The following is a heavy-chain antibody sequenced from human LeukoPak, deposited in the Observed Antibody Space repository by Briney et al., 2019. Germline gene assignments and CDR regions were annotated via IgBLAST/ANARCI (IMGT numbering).Heavy chain of an antibody. D-gene: IGHD5-12*01. J-gene: IGHJ3*02. Sequence: PGGSLRLSCAASGFTFSNYAMSWVRQAPGKGLEWVSVTSGSGGSTYYADSVKGRFTMSRDNSKNTLNLQMNSLRAEDTAVYYCARAEDIVATISLGDAFDIWGQGTMVTVSS. CDR2: TSGSGGST. CDR3: ARAEDIVATISLGDAFDI. CDR1: GFTFSNYA. V-gene: IGHV3-23*01.